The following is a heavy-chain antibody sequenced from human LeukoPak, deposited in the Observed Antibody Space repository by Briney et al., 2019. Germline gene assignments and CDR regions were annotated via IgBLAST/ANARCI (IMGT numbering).Heavy chain of an antibody. CDR2: IIPILGIA. J-gene: IGHJ4*02. CDR3: TRDLLKPNSIFGVVIGLDY. CDR1: GGTFSSYT. Sequence: SAKVSCKASGGTFSSYTISWVRQAPGQGLEWMGRIIPILGIANYAQKFQGRVTITADKSTSTAYMELSSLRSEDTAVYYCTRDLLKPNSIFGVVIGLDYWGQGTLVTVSS. V-gene: IGHV1-69*04. D-gene: IGHD3-3*01.